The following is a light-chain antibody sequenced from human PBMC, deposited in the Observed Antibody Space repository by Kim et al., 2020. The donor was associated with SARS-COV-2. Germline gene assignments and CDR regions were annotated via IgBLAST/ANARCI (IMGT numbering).Light chain of an antibody. CDR2: AAS. J-gene: IGKJ1*01. CDR1: QSISSY. Sequence: ASVGDRVTITCRASQSISSYLKWYQQKPGKAPKPLIYAASSVQSGVPSRFSGSGSGTDFTLTISSLQPEDFATYSCQQTYSTPPTFGQGTKVDIK. CDR3: QQTYSTPPT. V-gene: IGKV1-39*01.